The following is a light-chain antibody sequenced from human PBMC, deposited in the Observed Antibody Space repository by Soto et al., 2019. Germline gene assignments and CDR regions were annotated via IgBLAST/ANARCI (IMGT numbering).Light chain of an antibody. CDR1: QGISSL. V-gene: IGKV1-5*01. CDR2: DAS. J-gene: IGKJ1*01. Sequence: DIQMTQSPSSVSASVGDRVTVTCRASQGISSLLACYQQKPGKAPKLLIYDASSVESGVPSWFSGSGSGTDFTLAISSLQPDDFATYYCQHYNSYSDAFGQGTKVDIK. CDR3: QHYNSYSDA.